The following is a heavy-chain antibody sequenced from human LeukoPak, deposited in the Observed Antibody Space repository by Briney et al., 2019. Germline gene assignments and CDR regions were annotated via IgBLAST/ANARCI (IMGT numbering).Heavy chain of an antibody. CDR3: AKDPRAQYCSCTSCSHYDY. J-gene: IGHJ4*02. D-gene: IGHD2-2*01. V-gene: IGHV3-23*01. Sequence: GGSLRLFCAASGLTFSSYAMSWVRQAPGKGLEWVSAISGSGGSTYYADSVKGRFTISRDNSKNTLYLQMNSLRAEDTAVYYCAKDPRAQYCSCTSCSHYDYWGQGTLVTVSS. CDR2: ISGSGGST. CDR1: GLTFSSYA.